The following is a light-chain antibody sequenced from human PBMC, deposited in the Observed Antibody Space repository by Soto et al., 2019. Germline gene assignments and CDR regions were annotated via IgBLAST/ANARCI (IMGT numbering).Light chain of an antibody. Sequence: DIVMTQSPDSLAVSLGERATINCKSSQSVLHSSHNENYLVWYQQKPGQPPKLLIYWASTRESGVPDRFNGSGSGTDFPLPISSLQAEDVAVYYCQQYYSTPYTFGQGTKLEIK. CDR1: QSVLHSSHNENY. V-gene: IGKV4-1*01. CDR2: WAS. J-gene: IGKJ2*01. CDR3: QQYYSTPYT.